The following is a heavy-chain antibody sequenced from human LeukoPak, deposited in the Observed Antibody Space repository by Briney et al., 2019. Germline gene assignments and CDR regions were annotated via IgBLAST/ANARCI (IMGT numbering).Heavy chain of an antibody. Sequence: QPGRSLRLSCTASEFTFGDYAMSWFRQAPGKGLDWVRFIISKAYGRTTEVAASVKGRFTISRDDSKSIAYLQMNSLKTEDTAVYYCTRVYYDYVWGSYRYNKFCYFDYWGQGTLVTVSS. CDR1: EFTFGDYA. CDR2: IISKAYGRTT. CDR3: TRVYYDYVWGSYRYNKFCYFDY. D-gene: IGHD3-16*02. J-gene: IGHJ4*02. V-gene: IGHV3-49*03.